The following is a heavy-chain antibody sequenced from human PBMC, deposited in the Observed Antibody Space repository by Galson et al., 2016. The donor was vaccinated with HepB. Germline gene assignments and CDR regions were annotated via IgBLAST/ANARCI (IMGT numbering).Heavy chain of an antibody. CDR1: GFTFKKYG. CDR2: VWFDESNK. Sequence: SLRLSCAASGFTFKKYGMHWVRQAPDKGLEWVAVVWFDESNKYYADSVKGRFTISRDNSKNTVYLYMNSLRAEDTAVFYCARDPGRDDGMDVWGQGTTVTVSS. CDR3: ARDPGRDDGMDV. J-gene: IGHJ6*02. V-gene: IGHV3-33*01. D-gene: IGHD3-10*01.